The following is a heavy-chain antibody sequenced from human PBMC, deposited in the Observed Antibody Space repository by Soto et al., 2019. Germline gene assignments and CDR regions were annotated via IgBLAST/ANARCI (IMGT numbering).Heavy chain of an antibody. CDR2: ISARGGST. J-gene: IGHJ6*02. CDR3: ARDPPNDKTQLDYGMDV. CDR1: GFTFSSYT. D-gene: IGHD2-2*01. V-gene: IGHV3-23*01. Sequence: EVQLLESGGGLGQGGGSLRLSCAASGFTFSSYTMNWVRQAPGKGLEWVSLISARGGSTYYADSVKGRFTISRDNSKNTLYLQMTSLRAEDTGVYYCARDPPNDKTQLDYGMDVWGQGTAVTVSS.